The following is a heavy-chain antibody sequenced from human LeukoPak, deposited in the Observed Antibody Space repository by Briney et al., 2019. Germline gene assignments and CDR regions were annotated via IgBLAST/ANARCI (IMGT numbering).Heavy chain of an antibody. CDR3: AKDINYGDYDGYYFDY. D-gene: IGHD4-17*01. CDR1: GFTFDDYA. J-gene: IGHJ4*02. CDR2: ISWNGGSI. V-gene: IGHV3-9*01. Sequence: GGSLRLSCVASGFTFDDYAMHWVRQAPGKGLEWVSGISWNGGSIGYADSVKGRFTISRDNAKNSLYLQMNSLRAEDTALYYCAKDINYGDYDGYYFDYWGQGTLVTVSS.